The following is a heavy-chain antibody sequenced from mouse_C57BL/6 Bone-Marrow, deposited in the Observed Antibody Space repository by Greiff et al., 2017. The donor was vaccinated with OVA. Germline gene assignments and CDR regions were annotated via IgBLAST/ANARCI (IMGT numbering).Heavy chain of an antibody. Sequence: EVQLVESGGDLVKPGGSLKLSCAASGFTFSSYGMSWVRQTPDQRLEWVATISSGGSYTYYPASVKGRFTISRDNAKNTLYLQMSSLKSEDTAMYYCARSFITTVVAPDYWGQGTTLTVSS. CDR2: ISSGGSYT. J-gene: IGHJ2*01. D-gene: IGHD1-1*01. V-gene: IGHV5-6*01. CDR3: ARSFITTVVAPDY. CDR1: GFTFSSYG.